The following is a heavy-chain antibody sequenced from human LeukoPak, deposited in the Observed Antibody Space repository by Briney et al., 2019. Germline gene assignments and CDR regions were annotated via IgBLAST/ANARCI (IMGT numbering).Heavy chain of an antibody. J-gene: IGHJ4*02. CDR2: ISVYNANT. CDR3: ARDRMDYGSGSPRY. Sequence: GASVQVSCKASGYMFSSYGISWVRQAPGQGLEWMGWISVYNANTNYAQKFQGRVTLTTDTSTSTAYMELRRLTSDDTAVYYCARDRMDYGSGSPRYWGQGTLVTVFS. V-gene: IGHV1-18*01. D-gene: IGHD3-10*01. CDR1: GYMFSSYG.